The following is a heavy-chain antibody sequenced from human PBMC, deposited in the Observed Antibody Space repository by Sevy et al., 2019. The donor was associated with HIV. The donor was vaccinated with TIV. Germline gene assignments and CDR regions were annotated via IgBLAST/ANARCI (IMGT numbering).Heavy chain of an antibody. CDR2: INQDGSVN. CDR3: VRAIATADSF. J-gene: IGHJ4*02. V-gene: IGHV3-7*01. Sequence: GGSLRLSCVASGFSLNSYWMLWVHQAPGKELEWVANINQDGSVNYYADSVKGRFTISRDNARNLVSLQMNILRVEDTAVYYCVRAIATADSFWGQGTLVTVSS. CDR1: GFSLNSYW. D-gene: IGHD6-13*01.